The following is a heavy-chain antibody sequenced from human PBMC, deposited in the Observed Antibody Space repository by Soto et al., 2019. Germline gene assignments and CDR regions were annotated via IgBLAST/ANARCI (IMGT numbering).Heavy chain of an antibody. J-gene: IGHJ6*03. CDR3: ARLCTLWFGGNYYYYYYMDV. CDR1: GGSFSGYY. Sequence: SETLSLTCAVYGGSFSGYYWSWIRQPPGKGLEWIGEINHSGSTNYNPSLKSRVTISVDTSKNQFSLKLSSVTAADTAVYYCARLCTLWFGGNYYYYYYMDVWGKGTTVTISS. V-gene: IGHV4-34*01. CDR2: INHSGST. D-gene: IGHD3-10*01.